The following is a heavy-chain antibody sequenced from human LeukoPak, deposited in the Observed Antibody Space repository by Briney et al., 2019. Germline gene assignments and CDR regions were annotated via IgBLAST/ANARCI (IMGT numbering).Heavy chain of an antibody. CDR1: GFTFSSYS. J-gene: IGHJ5*02. CDR3: ARDRVRGVIGSNWFDP. CDR2: ISSSSSYI. V-gene: IGHV3-21*01. D-gene: IGHD3-10*01. Sequence: GGSLRLSCAASGFTFSSYSMNWVRQAPGKGLEWVSSISSSSSYICYADSVKGRFTISRDNAKNSLYQQMNSLRAEDTAVYYCARDRVRGVIGSNWFDPWGQGTLVTVSS.